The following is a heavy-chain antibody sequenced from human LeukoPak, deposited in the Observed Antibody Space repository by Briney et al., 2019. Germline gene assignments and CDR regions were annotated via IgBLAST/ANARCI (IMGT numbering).Heavy chain of an antibody. V-gene: IGHV3-23*01. CDR2: ISGSGGST. CDR3: AKGGYTTCFDP. D-gene: IGHD2-15*01. J-gene: IGHJ5*02. CDR1: GFTFSSYA. Sequence: GGSLRLSCAASGFTFSSYAMSWVRQAPGKGLEWVSAISGSGGSTYYADSVRGRFTISRDNSQNTLYLEMNNLRAEDTAVYYCAKGGYTTCFDPWGQGTLVTVSS.